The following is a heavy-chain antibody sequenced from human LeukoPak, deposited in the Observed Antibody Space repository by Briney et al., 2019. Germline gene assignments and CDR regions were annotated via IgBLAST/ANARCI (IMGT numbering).Heavy chain of an antibody. D-gene: IGHD1-26*01. CDR2: IYHSGSP. V-gene: IGHV4-4*02. J-gene: IGHJ4*02. CDR3: APNNEWELPYFDY. Sequence: SGTLSLTCAVSGGSISSNNWWGWVRQPPGKGLECIGEIYHSGSPNYNPSLKGRDTISVDKSRNHFSLNLSSVTAADTAVYYCAPNNEWELPYFDYWGQGTLVTVSS. CDR1: GGSISSNNW.